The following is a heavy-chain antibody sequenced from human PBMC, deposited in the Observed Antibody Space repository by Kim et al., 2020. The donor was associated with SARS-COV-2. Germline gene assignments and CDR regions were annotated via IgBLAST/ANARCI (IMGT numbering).Heavy chain of an antibody. V-gene: IGHV1-69*01. CDR3: ASSNPNVRELYHDAFDI. D-gene: IGHD3-10*01. Sequence: FQGRVTITADESTSTAYMELSSLRSEDTAVYYCASSNPNVRELYHDAFDIWGQGTMVTVSS. J-gene: IGHJ3*02.